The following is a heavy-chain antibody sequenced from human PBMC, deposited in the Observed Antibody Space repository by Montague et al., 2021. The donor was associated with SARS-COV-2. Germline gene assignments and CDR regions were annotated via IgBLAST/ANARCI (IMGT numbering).Heavy chain of an antibody. V-gene: IGHV4-59*01. CDR2: IYYSGST. J-gene: IGHJ4*01. D-gene: IGHD3-22*01. CDR3: ARGDYYDSTGYYDY. CDR1: GGSISSYY. Sequence: SEILSLTCTVSGGSISSYYWNWIRQSPGKGLEWIGYIYYSGSTKYNPSLKSRVTVSVDTSKNQFSLKVRSVTAADTAVYYCARGDYYDSTGYYDYWGQGTLVTVSS.